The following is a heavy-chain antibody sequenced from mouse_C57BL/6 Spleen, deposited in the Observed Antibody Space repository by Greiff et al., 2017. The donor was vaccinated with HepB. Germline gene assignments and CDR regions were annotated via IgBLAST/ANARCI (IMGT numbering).Heavy chain of an antibody. CDR1: GYTFTDYY. CDR2: INPNNGGT. Sequence: VQLQQSGPELVKPGASVKISCKASGYTFTDYYMNWVKQSHGKSLEWIGDINPNNGGTSYNQKFKGKATLTVDKSSSTAYMELRSLTSEDSAVYYCVYSNLDYWGQGTTLTVSS. CDR3: VYSNLDY. V-gene: IGHV1-26*01. D-gene: IGHD2-5*01. J-gene: IGHJ2*01.